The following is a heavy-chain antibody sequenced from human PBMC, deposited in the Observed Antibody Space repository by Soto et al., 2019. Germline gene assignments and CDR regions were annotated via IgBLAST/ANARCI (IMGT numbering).Heavy chain of an antibody. CDR2: IYYSGST. Sequence: PSETLSLTCTVSGGSISSSSYYWGWIRQPPGKGLEWIGSIYYSGSTYYNPSLKSRVTISVDTSKNQFSLKLSSVTAADTAVYYCARLSVATYYYYYMDVWGKGTTVTVSS. CDR3: ARLSVATYYYYYMDV. J-gene: IGHJ6*03. CDR1: GGSISSSSYY. D-gene: IGHD5-12*01. V-gene: IGHV4-39*01.